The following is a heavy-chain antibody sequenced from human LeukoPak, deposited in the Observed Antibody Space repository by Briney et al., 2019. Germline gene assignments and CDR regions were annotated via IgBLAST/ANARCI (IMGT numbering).Heavy chain of an antibody. Sequence: GGSLRLSCAASGFTFRTYWMHWVRQVPGRGLVWVSRMNTDGRNIGYADSVKGRFTISRDNAKITLYLQMNSLRAEDTAVYYCARENWYLDNWGQGTLVTVSS. V-gene: IGHV3-74*01. J-gene: IGHJ4*02. CDR2: MNTDGRNI. CDR3: ARENWYLDN. CDR1: GFTFRTYW. D-gene: IGHD2-15*01.